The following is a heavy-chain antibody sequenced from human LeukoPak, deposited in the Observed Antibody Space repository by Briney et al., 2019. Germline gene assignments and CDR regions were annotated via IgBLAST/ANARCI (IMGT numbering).Heavy chain of an antibody. V-gene: IGHV1-8*01. CDR1: AYTFTSYD. Sequence: ASVKVSCKASAYTFTSYDINWVRQATGQGLEWMGWMNPNSGNTGYAQKFQGRVTMTRNTSISTAYMELSSLRSEDTAVYYCARGYDYLYAEYFQHWGQGTLVTVSS. J-gene: IGHJ1*01. D-gene: IGHD4-11*01. CDR2: MNPNSGNT. CDR3: ARGYDYLYAEYFQH.